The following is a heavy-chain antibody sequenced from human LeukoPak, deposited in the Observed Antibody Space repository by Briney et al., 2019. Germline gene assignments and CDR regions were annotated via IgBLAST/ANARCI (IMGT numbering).Heavy chain of an antibody. Sequence: SQTLSLTCAVSGGSIISSSYNWGWIRQPPGKGLEWIGTIYHSGTTYYNPSLKSRVTISVDTSKNQFSLKLSSVTAADTAVYYCARVPAGDYVWGSYRPFRFDYWGQGTLVTVSS. D-gene: IGHD3-16*02. CDR1: GGSIISSSYN. CDR3: ARVPAGDYVWGSYRPFRFDY. CDR2: IYHSGTT. V-gene: IGHV4-39*07. J-gene: IGHJ4*02.